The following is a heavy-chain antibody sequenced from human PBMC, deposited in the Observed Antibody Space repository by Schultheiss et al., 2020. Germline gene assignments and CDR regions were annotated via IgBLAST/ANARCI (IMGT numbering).Heavy chain of an antibody. CDR3: ARDLRPYYYMDV. V-gene: IGHV1-3*01. CDR2: INAGNGNT. J-gene: IGHJ6*03. Sequence: GESLKISCKASGYTFTSYAMHWVRQAPGQRLEWMGWINAGNGNTKYSQKFQGRVTITRDTSASTAYMELSSLRSEDTAVYYCARDLRPYYYMDVWGKGTTVTVSS. CDR1: GYTFTSYA.